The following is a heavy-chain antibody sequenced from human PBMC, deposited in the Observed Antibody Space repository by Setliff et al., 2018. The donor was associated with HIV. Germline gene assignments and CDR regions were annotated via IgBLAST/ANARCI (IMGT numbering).Heavy chain of an antibody. J-gene: IGHJ6*03. CDR2: IYHNGIT. Sequence: SETLSLTCGVSGYSISSGYYWGWIRQPPGKGLEWIGSIYHNGITNYNPSLKSRVTISVDTSKNQFSLKLSSVTAADTAVYYCASEAWTSYRSSSGYYYYYMDVWGKGTTVTVSS. D-gene: IGHD6-6*01. V-gene: IGHV4-38-2*01. CDR1: GYSISSGYY. CDR3: ASEAWTSYRSSSGYYYYYMDV.